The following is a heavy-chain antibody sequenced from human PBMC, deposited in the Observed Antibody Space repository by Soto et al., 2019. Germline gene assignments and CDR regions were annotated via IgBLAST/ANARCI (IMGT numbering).Heavy chain of an antibody. CDR2: ISGSGGST. V-gene: IGHV3-23*01. Sequence: EVQLLESGGGLVQPGGSLRLSCAASGFTFSSYAMSWVRQAPGKGLEWVSAISGSGGSTYYADSVKGRFTISRDNSKNSLYLQMNSLRAEDTAVYYCAKRPHYYDSSGYWGQGTLVTVSS. CDR1: GFTFSSYA. D-gene: IGHD3-22*01. CDR3: AKRPHYYDSSGY. J-gene: IGHJ4*02.